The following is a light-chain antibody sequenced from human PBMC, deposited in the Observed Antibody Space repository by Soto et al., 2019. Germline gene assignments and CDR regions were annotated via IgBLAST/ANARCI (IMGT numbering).Light chain of an antibody. Sequence: EIVLTQSPGTLSLSPGERATLSCRASQSVSSSYLAWYQQKPGQAPRLLIYGASSRATGIPDRFSGSGSGTDFTLTISRLEPEDFAVYYCQRYGSSPFTFGPGTKVDIK. CDR2: GAS. CDR3: QRYGSSPFT. V-gene: IGKV3-20*01. CDR1: QSVSSSY. J-gene: IGKJ3*01.